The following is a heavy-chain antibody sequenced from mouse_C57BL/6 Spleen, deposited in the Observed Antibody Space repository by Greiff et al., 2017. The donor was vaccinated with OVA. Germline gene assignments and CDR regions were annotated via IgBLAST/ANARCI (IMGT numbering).Heavy chain of an antibody. J-gene: IGHJ1*03. CDR1: GFNFKDYY. CDR3: TTGCYYDCNGYWYFDF. Sequence: VQLQQSGAELVRPGASVKLSCTASGFNFKDYYMHWVKQRPEQGLEWIGRIDPEDGDTEYAPKFKGKATMTADTSSTAAYLQLSSLTSEDTAVYYCTTGCYYDCNGYWYFDFWGTGTTVTVSS. D-gene: IGHD2-4*01. CDR2: IDPEDGDT. V-gene: IGHV14-1*01.